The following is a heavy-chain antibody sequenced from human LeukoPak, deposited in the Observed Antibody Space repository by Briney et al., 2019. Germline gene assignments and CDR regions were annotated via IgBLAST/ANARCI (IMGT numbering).Heavy chain of an antibody. V-gene: IGHV1-2*02. CDR1: GYTFTGYY. J-gene: IGHJ5*02. Sequence: ASVKVSCKASGYTFTGYYMHWVRQAPGQGLEWMGWINPNSGGTNYAQKFQGRVTMTRDTSISTAYMELSRLRSDDTAVYYCARDWVWFGEGSLHGFDPWGQGTLVTVSS. CDR3: ARDWVWFGEGSLHGFDP. D-gene: IGHD3-10*01. CDR2: INPNSGGT.